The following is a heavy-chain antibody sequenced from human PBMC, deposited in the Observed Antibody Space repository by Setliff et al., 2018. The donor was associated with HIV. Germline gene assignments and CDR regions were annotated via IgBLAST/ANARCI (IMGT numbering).Heavy chain of an antibody. CDR1: GFAFSFYA. CDR2: ISSSSYT. D-gene: IGHD1-26*01. J-gene: IGHJ4*02. Sequence: GSLRLSCEASGFAFSFYAMNWVRQAPGKGLEWVSYISSSSYTHYADSVKGRFTISRDNVKNSLYLQMNSLRAEDTAVYYCARDRYSGSSTDYWGQGTLVTVSS. CDR3: ARDRYSGSSTDY. V-gene: IGHV3-21*01.